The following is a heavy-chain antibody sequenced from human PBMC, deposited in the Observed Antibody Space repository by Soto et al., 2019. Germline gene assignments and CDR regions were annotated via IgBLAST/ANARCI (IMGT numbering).Heavy chain of an antibody. V-gene: IGHV5-10-1*01. CDR3: PRPLGGSTHLRHGMEV. D-gene: IGHD2-15*01. CDR2: IDPSDSYT. CDR1: GYSFTSYW. J-gene: IGHJ6*02. Sequence: GEALKISCKGSGYSFTSYWISWVRQMPGKGLEWMGRIDPSDSYTNYSPSFQGHVTISADKSISTAYLQLRSLKASDTAMYYCPRPLGGSTHLRHGMEVWGQGTWVTASS.